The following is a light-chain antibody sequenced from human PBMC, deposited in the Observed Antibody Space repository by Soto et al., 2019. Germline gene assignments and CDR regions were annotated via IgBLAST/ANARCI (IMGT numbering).Light chain of an antibody. J-gene: IGKJ1*01. V-gene: IGKV1-39*01. CDR1: QTITSY. CDR2: GAS. Sequence: DIPMTQAPSSLSAAVGDRVTITCRASQTITSYLNCYHQKPGKAPKLLIYGASKLQIGVPSRFSRSGSGTDFTLTISSLQPEDFATYYCQQSHSPPHTFGQGTKVEVK. CDR3: QQSHSPPHT.